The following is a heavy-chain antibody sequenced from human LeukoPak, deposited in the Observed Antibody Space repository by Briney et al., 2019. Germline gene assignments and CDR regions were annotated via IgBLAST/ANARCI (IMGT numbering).Heavy chain of an antibody. Sequence: GGSLRLSCAASGFTFYDYAMHWVRQAPGKGLEWVSGISWYSGSIGYADSVKGRFTIYRDNAKNSLYLQMNSLRAEDMALYYCAKAHSSSGWYYFDYWGQGTLVTVSS. D-gene: IGHD6-19*01. CDR2: ISWYSGSI. CDR1: GFTFYDYA. J-gene: IGHJ4*02. V-gene: IGHV3-9*03. CDR3: AKAHSSSGWYYFDY.